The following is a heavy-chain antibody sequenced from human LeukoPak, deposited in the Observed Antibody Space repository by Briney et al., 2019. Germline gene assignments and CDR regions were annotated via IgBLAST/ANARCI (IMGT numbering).Heavy chain of an antibody. J-gene: IGHJ4*02. CDR1: GFTFSSYG. Sequence: GGSPRLSCAASGFTFSSYGMHWVRQAPGKGLEWVAVISYDGSNKYYADSVKGRFTISRDNSKNTLYLQMNSLRAEDTAVYYCAKSPIQLWLNVDYWGQGTLVTVSS. CDR2: ISYDGSNK. CDR3: AKSPIQLWLNVDY. D-gene: IGHD5-18*01. V-gene: IGHV3-30*18.